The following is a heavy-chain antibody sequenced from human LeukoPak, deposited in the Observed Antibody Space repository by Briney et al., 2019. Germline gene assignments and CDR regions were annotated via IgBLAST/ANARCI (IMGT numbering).Heavy chain of an antibody. Sequence: KPSETLSPTCTVSGGSISSYYWSWIRQPPGKGLEWIGNIYYSGITSYNPSLKSRVVISVHTSKNQFSLKLSSVTAADTAVYYCARDQSGSYIFDYWGQGTLVTVSS. CDR3: ARDQSGSYIFDY. CDR2: IYYSGIT. D-gene: IGHD1-26*01. CDR1: GGSISSYY. V-gene: IGHV4-59*01. J-gene: IGHJ4*02.